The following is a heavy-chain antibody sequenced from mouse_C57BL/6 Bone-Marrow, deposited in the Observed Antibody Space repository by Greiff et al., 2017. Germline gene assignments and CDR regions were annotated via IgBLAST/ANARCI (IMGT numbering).Heavy chain of an antibody. Sequence: QVQLQQSGPGLVQPSQSLSITCTVSGFSLTSYGVHWVRQSPGKGLEWLGVIWRGGSTDYNAAFMSRLSITKYNSKSQVFFKMNSLQADETSIYYCATSYYGSRYYAMDYWGQGTSVTVSS. D-gene: IGHD1-1*01. J-gene: IGHJ4*01. CDR1: GFSLTSYG. CDR2: IWRGGST. V-gene: IGHV2-5*01. CDR3: ATSYYGSRYYAMDY.